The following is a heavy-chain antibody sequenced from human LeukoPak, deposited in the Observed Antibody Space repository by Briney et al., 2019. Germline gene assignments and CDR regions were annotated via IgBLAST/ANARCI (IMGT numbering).Heavy chain of an antibody. V-gene: IGHV4-34*01. CDR3: ARLNGSGSSSF. CDR1: GGSFSGYY. CDR2: INHSGST. Sequence: SETLSLTCAAYGGSFSGYYWSWIRQPPGKGLEWIGEINHSGSTNYNPSLKSRVTISVDTSKNQFSLKLSSVTAADTAVYYCARLNGSGSSSFWGQGTLVTVSS. J-gene: IGHJ4*02. D-gene: IGHD3-10*01.